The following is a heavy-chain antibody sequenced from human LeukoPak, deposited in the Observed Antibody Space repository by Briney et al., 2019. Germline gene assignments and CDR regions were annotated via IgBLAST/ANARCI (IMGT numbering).Heavy chain of an antibody. V-gene: IGHV1-2*02. CDR3: ARDEPHYGSGSYRPFDY. CDR2: INPDSGGT. Sequence: GASVKVSCKASGYTFTGYYMHWVRQAPGQGVEWMGWINPDSGGTNYAQKFQGRVTITADESTSTAYMELSSLRSEDTAAYYCARDEPHYGSGSYRPFDYWGQGTLVTVSS. J-gene: IGHJ4*02. D-gene: IGHD3-10*01. CDR1: GYTFTGYY.